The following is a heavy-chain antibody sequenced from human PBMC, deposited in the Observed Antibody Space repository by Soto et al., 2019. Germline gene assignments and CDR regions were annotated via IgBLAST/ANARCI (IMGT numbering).Heavy chain of an antibody. J-gene: IGHJ6*02. D-gene: IGHD3-22*01. V-gene: IGHV3-21*01. CDR1: GFTFSSYS. CDR3: ARDQYDSSGYYYVGYYYYGMDV. Sequence: EVQLVESGGGLVKPGGSQRLSCAASGFTFSSYSMNWVRQAPGKGLEWVSSISSSSSYIYYADSVKGRFTISRDNAKNSLYLQMNSLRAEDTAVYYCARDQYDSSGYYYVGYYYYGMDVWGQGTTVTVSS. CDR2: ISSSSSYI.